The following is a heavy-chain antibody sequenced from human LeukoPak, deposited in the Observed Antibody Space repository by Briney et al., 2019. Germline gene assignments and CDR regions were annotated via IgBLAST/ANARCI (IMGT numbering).Heavy chain of an antibody. CDR1: GFPFSNSW. CDR2: INKDGGGI. Sequence: GGSLRLSCAVSGFPFSNSWMYWVRQAPGKGLEGVADINKDGGGISYVDSVKGRFIISRDNARNSLYLQMNSLRVEDTAVYFCAGGNSMDVWGKGTAVTVSS. D-gene: IGHD1/OR15-1a*01. J-gene: IGHJ6*04. CDR3: AGGNSMDV. V-gene: IGHV3-7*03.